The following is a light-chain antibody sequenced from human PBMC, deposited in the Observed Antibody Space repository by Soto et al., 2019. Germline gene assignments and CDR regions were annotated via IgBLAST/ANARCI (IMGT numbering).Light chain of an antibody. CDR2: KAS. Sequence: DFQMTQSPSTLSASVGDRVTVTCRASRSISDWVAWYQQKPGKTPKLLIYKASSFESGVPSRFSGSGFGSEFTLTISGLQPDDVATYYCQQYATLWTFGQGTKLELK. J-gene: IGKJ1*01. CDR3: QQYATLWT. V-gene: IGKV1-5*03. CDR1: RSISDW.